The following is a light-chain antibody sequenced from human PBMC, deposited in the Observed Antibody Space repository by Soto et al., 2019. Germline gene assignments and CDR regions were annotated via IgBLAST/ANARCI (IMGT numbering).Light chain of an antibody. CDR3: SSYAISNNCV. J-gene: IGLJ1*01. V-gene: IGLV2-14*01. CDR2: DVS. CDR1: SSNVGGYDY. Sequence: QSALTQPASVSGSPGQSITISCTGTSSNVGGYDYVSWYQQHPGKAPKLIIYDVSNRPSRVSNRFSGSKSGNTASLTISGLQAEDEAAYYCSSYAISNNCVFGTGTKVTVL.